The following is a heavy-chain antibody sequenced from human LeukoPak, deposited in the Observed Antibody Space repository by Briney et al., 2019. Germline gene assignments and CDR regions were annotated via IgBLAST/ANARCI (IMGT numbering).Heavy chain of an antibody. CDR1: GXXXXGYY. CDR3: ARGPDYDFWSGYLAPYYFDY. CDR2: INHSGST. D-gene: IGHD3-3*01. J-gene: IGHJ4*02. V-gene: IGHV4-34*01. Sequence: YGXXXXGYYWSWIRQPPGKGLEWIGEINHSGSTNYNPSLKSRVTISVDTSKNQFSLKLSSVTAADTAVYYCARGPDYDFWSGYLAPYYFDYWGQGTLVTVSS.